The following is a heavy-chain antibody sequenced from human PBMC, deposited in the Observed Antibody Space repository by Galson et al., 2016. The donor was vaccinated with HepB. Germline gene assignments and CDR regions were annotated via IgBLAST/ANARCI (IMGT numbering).Heavy chain of an antibody. J-gene: IGHJ4*02. Sequence: SLRLSCATSGYTFRNYWISWVRQAPGKGLEWVANINNDGVEKNYAGSVKGRFTISRDNAKNTLYLQMNSLRGEDAAVYYCARDTYASGWYARSGFDYWGQGTLVTVSS. V-gene: IGHV3-7*01. CDR2: INNDGVEK. CDR3: ARDTYASGWYARSGFDY. CDR1: GYTFRNYW. D-gene: IGHD6-19*01.